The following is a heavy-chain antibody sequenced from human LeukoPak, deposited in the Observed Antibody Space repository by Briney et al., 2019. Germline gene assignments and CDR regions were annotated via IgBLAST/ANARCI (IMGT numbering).Heavy chain of an antibody. CDR2: INHSEST. Sequence: SETLSLTCAVYGGSFSGYDWTWIRQPPGKGLEWIGDINHSESTNYNPSLKSRVTISVDTSKNQFSLKLSSVTAADTAVYYCARLDGDPGWFDPWGQGTLVTVSS. CDR1: GGSFSGYD. J-gene: IGHJ5*02. D-gene: IGHD4-17*01. V-gene: IGHV4-34*01. CDR3: ARLDGDPGWFDP.